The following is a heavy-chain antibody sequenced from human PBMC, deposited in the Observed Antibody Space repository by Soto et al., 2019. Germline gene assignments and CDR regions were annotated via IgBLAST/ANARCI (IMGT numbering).Heavy chain of an antibody. Sequence: VASVKVSCKASGYTFTSYGISWVRQAPGQGLEWMGWISAYNGNTNYAQKLQGRVTMTTDTSTSTAYMELRSLRSEDTAVYYCARGSYYYYGSGSVPEYYFDYWGQGTLVTVSS. CDR2: ISAYNGNT. V-gene: IGHV1-18*01. J-gene: IGHJ4*02. CDR1: GYTFTSYG. D-gene: IGHD3-10*01. CDR3: ARGSYYYYGSGSVPEYYFDY.